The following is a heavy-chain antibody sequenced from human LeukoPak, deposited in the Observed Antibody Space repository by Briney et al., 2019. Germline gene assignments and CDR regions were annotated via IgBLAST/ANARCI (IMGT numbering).Heavy chain of an antibody. CDR1: EFTFSSYA. D-gene: IGHD2-8*01. J-gene: IGHJ4*02. CDR3: ARPSAPMVYASPDY. V-gene: IGHV3-30-3*01. CDR2: ISYDGSNK. Sequence: GGSLRLSCAASEFTFSSYAMNWVRQAPGKGLEWVAVISYDGSNKYYADSVKGRFTISRDNSKNTLYLQMNSLRAGDTAVYYCARPSAPMVYASPDYWGQGTLVTVSS.